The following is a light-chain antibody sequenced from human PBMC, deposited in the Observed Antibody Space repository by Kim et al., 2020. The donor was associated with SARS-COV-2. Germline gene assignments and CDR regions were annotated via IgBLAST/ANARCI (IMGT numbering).Light chain of an antibody. CDR2: DVS. CDR1: QSVYST. V-gene: IGKV3-11*01. J-gene: IGKJ1*01. Sequence: SPGESAILSCRASQSVYSTLAWYQQRPGQAPRLLLYDVSQRATGIPARFGGSGSGTDFTLTISTLEPEDFAIYYCQQRANWQRTFGQGTKVDIK. CDR3: QQRANWQRT.